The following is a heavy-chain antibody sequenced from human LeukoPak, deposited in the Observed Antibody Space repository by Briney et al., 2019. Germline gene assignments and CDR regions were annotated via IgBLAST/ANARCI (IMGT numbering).Heavy chain of an antibody. J-gene: IGHJ4*02. V-gene: IGHV3-9*01. D-gene: IGHD5-24*01. CDR2: ISWNSGSI. CDR3: ARGAGYNYPYYFDY. CDR1: GFTFDDYA. Sequence: GGSLRLSCAASGFTFDDYAMHWVRQAPGKGLEWVSGISWNSGSIGYADSVKGRFTISRDNAKNSLYLQMNSLRAEDTALYYCARGAGYNYPYYFDYWGQGTLVTVSS.